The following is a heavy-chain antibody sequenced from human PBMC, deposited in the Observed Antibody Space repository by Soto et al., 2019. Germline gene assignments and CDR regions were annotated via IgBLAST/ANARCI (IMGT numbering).Heavy chain of an antibody. CDR2: MSGSSSTT. D-gene: IGHD1-7*01. Sequence: PGGSLRLSCATSGLTFSNYAMSWVRQAPGGGLEWVSSMSGSSSTTYYADSVRGRFTISRDRSKNTLYLQMSSLRAEDTALYYCAKNQERELPRVIDFCGQGPLVTVYS. V-gene: IGHV3-23*01. J-gene: IGHJ4*02. CDR3: AKNQERELPRVIDF. CDR1: GLTFSNYA.